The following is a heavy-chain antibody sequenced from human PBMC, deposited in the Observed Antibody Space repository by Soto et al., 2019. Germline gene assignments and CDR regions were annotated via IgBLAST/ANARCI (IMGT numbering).Heavy chain of an antibody. V-gene: IGHV4-31*03. J-gene: IGHJ6*02. CDR1: GGSISSGGYY. Sequence: SETLSLTCTVSGGSISSGGYYWSWIRQHPGKGLEWIGYIYYSGSTYYNPSLKSRVTISVDTSKNQFSLKLSSVTAADTAVYYCARLALGYYYGIDVWGQGTTVTVYS. CDR3: ARLALGYYYGIDV. CDR2: IYYSGST.